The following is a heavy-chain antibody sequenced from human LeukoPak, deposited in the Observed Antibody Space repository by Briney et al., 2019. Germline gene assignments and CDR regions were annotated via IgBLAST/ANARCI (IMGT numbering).Heavy chain of an antibody. CDR2: ISGSGGST. CDR3: AKVSGNSYYYFDY. D-gene: IGHD3-22*01. J-gene: IGHJ4*02. CDR1: GFTLSSYA. Sequence: GGSLRLSCAASGFTLSSYAMSWARQAPGKGLEWVSDISGSGGSTYYADSVKGRFTISRDNSKNTLFLQMNSLRADDTAVYYCAKVSGNSYYYFDYWGQGSLVTVPS. V-gene: IGHV3-23*01.